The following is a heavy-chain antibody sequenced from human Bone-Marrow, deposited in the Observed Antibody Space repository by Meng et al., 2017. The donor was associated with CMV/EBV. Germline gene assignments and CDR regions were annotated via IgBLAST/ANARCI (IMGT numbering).Heavy chain of an antibody. V-gene: IGHV1-46*01. CDR2: INPSGGST. CDR1: GYTFTSYY. Sequence: ASVKVSCKTSGYTFTSYYVHWVRQAPGQGLEWMGIINPSGGSTSYAQKFQGRVTMTRDTSTSTVYMELSSLRSEDTAVYYCARQALYYYDSSGYPTLYNWFDPWGQGTLVTVSS. J-gene: IGHJ5*02. D-gene: IGHD3-22*01. CDR3: ARQALYYYDSSGYPTLYNWFDP.